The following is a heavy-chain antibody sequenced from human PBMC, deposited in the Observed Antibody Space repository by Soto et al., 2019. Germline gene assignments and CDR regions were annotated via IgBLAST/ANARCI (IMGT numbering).Heavy chain of an antibody. CDR2: IDYRGST. Sequence: TVSYDTSADIGHCRSIINQPPGKALEWIGGIDYRGSTLYNPSLRSRITMSIDTSKKFFSLKLTSVSASDTALYYCMRLFTPHDTPGQSWFGPWGQRTLV. V-gene: IGHV4-39*02. J-gene: IGHJ5*02. CDR1: YDTSADIGHC. CDR3: MRLFTPHDTPGQSWFGP. D-gene: IGHD3-9*01.